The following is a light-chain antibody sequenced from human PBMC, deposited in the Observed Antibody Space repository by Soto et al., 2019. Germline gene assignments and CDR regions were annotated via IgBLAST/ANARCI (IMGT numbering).Light chain of an antibody. J-gene: IGLJ2*01. Sequence: QSVLTQPPSVSGAPGQRVTISCTGGSTNIGAGYDIHWYQQLPGTAPKLLIYDNTNRPSGVPDRFSGSKSGTSASLAITGLQAEDEADYYCQSYDSSLTGGVFGGGTQLTVL. V-gene: IGLV1-40*01. CDR2: DNT. CDR1: STNIGAGYD. CDR3: QSYDSSLTGGV.